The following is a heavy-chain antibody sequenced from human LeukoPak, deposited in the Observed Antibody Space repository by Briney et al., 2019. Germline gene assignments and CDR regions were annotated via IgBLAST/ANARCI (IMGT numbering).Heavy chain of an antibody. V-gene: IGHV4-59*01. CDR1: SGSISSYY. CDR3: ARDKVPGDY. D-gene: IGHD1-1*01. J-gene: IGHJ4*02. CDR2: IYYSGSA. Sequence: SETLSLTCSVSSGSISSYYWSWIRQPPGKGLEWIGYIYYSGSADYNPALKSRVTISVDTSKNQISLKLSSVTAADTAVYYCARDKVPGDYWGQGTLVTVSS.